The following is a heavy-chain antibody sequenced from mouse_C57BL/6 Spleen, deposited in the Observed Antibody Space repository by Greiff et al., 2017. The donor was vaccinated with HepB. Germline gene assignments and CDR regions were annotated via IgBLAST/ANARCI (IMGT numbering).Heavy chain of an antibody. CDR3: ARWNDGYYADY. CDR2: INPGSGGT. D-gene: IGHD2-3*01. CDR1: GYAFTNYL. Sequence: QVQLQQSGAELVRPGTSVKVSCKASGYAFTNYLIEWVKQRPGQGLEWIGVINPGSGGTNYNEKFKGKATLTADKSSSTAYMQLSSLTSEDSAVYFCARWNDGYYADYWGQGTSVTVSS. J-gene: IGHJ4*01. V-gene: IGHV1-54*01.